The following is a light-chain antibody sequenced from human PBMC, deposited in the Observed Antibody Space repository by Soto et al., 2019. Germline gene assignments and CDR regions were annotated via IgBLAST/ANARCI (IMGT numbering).Light chain of an antibody. CDR3: QQLNSYPPT. J-gene: IGKJ1*01. CDR2: AAS. CDR1: QGISSY. Sequence: DIQLTQSPSFLSASVGDRVTITCRASQGISSYLAWYQQKPWKAPKLLIYAASTLQSGVPSRFSGSGSGTEFTLTISSRQPEDFATYYCQQLNSYPPTFGQGTKVEIK. V-gene: IGKV1-9*01.